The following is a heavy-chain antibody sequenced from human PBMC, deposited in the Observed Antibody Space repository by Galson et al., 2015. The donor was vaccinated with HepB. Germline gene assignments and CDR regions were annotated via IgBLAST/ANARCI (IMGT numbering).Heavy chain of an antibody. V-gene: IGHV3-9*01. Sequence: LRLSCAASGFTFDDYAMHWVRQAPGKGLEWVSGVSWNSANIDYADSVKGRFTISRDNAKNVLHLQMNSLRPEDTALYHCVKDSRYSYGYPDSFDMWGQGTMVPVSS. D-gene: IGHD5-18*01. J-gene: IGHJ3*02. CDR2: VSWNSANI. CDR3: VKDSRYSYGYPDSFDM. CDR1: GFTFDDYA.